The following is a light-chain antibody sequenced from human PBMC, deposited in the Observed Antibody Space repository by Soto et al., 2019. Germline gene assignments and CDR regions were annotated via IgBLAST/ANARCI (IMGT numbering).Light chain of an antibody. J-gene: IGLJ2*01. V-gene: IGLV1-44*01. CDR2: NTN. CDR1: RSNIGSNT. Sequence: QSALTQPPSASGTPGQRVTISCSGSRSNIGSNTVNWYQQLPGTAPRLLIYNTNQRPSGVPDRFSGSKSGTSASLAISGLQSEDEADYHCAAWDDSLTGPVFGGGTKLTVL. CDR3: AAWDDSLTGPV.